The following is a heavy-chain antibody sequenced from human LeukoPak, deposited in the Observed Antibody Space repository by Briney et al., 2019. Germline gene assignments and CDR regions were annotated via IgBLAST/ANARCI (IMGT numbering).Heavy chain of an antibody. Sequence: TASETLSLTCTVSGGSISSYYWSWIRQPPGKGLEWIGYIYYSGSTNYNPSLKSRVTISVDTSKNQFSLKPSSVTAADTAVYYCARGSSGWENDAFDIWGQGTMVTVSS. CDR2: IYYSGST. D-gene: IGHD6-19*01. CDR3: ARGSSGWENDAFDI. CDR1: GGSISSYY. V-gene: IGHV4-59*01. J-gene: IGHJ3*02.